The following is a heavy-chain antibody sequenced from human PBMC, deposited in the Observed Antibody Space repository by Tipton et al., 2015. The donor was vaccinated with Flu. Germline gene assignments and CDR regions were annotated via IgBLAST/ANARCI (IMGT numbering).Heavy chain of an antibody. J-gene: IGHJ4*02. D-gene: IGHD3-22*01. CDR3: ARDDSGFNDY. CDR1: GGSISSYY. V-gene: IGHV4-39*07. CDR2: MLYGGST. Sequence: LRLSCTVSGGSISSYYWSWIRQPPGKGPEWIGSMLYGGSTYYNPSLESRVTISLDTSKNQFSLKLSSVTAADTAVYYCARDDSGFNDYWGPGTLVTVSS.